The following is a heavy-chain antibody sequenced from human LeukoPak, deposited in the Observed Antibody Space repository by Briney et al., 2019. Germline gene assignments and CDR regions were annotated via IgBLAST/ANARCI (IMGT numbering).Heavy chain of an antibody. CDR1: GYTFNAND. J-gene: IGHJ2*01. D-gene: IGHD4-17*01. CDR3: ARAYGDHPRWSFDL. CDR2: MNPNNGHT. Sequence: GASVKVSCKASGYTFNANDINLVRQATGQGLEWMGWMNPNNGHTGYAQKFQGRVTMTRDISISTAYMELSSLRSEDTAVYYCARAYGDHPRWSFDLWGRGTLVTVSS. V-gene: IGHV1-8*02.